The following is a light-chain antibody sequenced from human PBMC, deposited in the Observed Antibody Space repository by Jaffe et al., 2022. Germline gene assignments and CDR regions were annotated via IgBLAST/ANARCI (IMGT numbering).Light chain of an antibody. V-gene: IGLV2-14*03. CDR2: DVD. J-gene: IGLJ2*01. CDR1: SSDVGGYNF. CDR3: SSYTSSVSVV. Sequence: QSALTQPASVSGSPGQSITISCTGSSSDVGGYNFVSWYQQHTGEAPKLIIYDVDNRPSGVSYRFSGSKSGNTASLTISGLQAEDEADYYCSSYTSSVSVVFGGGTKLTVL.